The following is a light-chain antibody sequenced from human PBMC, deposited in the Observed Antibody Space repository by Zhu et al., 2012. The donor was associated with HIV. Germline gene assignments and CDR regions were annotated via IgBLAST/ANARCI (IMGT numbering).Light chain of an antibody. CDR1: RSVSSF. CDR2: DAS. Sequence: EIVLTQSPATLSLSPGERATVSCRASRSVSSFLAWYQQKPGQAPRLLIYDASKRAAGIPPRFSGSGSGTDFTLTISSLEPEDFALYYCQQRVNWPLTFGGGTKVEIK. CDR3: QQRVNWPLT. J-gene: IGKJ4*01. V-gene: IGKV3-11*01.